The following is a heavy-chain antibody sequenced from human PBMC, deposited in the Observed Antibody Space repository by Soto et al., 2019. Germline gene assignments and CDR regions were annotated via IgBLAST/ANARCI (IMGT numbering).Heavy chain of an antibody. J-gene: IGHJ5*02. Sequence: SETLSLTCTVPGGSISSGDYYWSWIRQPPGKGLEWIGNIYYSGSTYYNPSLKSRLTISVGTSKNQFSLRLISVTAADTAVYYCAPALEEVIHAAVKFDPWGQGTLVTVSS. D-gene: IGHD2-15*01. CDR1: GGSISSGDYY. V-gene: IGHV4-30-4*01. CDR3: APALEEVIHAAVKFDP. CDR2: IYYSGST.